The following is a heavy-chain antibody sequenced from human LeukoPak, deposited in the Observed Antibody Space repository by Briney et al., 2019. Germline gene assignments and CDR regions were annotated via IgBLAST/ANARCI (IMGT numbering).Heavy chain of an antibody. Sequence: GGSLRLSCAASGFTFSNAWMNWVRQAPGKGLEWVANINRDGSEKYYVDSVKGRFTISRDNAKNSLYLQMNSLGADDTAVYYCARGLPSGVDAFDIWGQGTMVTVSS. D-gene: IGHD5-12*01. V-gene: IGHV3-7*03. CDR2: INRDGSEK. CDR3: ARGLPSGVDAFDI. CDR1: GFTFSNAW. J-gene: IGHJ3*02.